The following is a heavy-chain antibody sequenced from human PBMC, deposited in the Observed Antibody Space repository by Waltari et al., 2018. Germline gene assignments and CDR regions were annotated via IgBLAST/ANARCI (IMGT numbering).Heavy chain of an antibody. CDR1: GYTFTGYY. D-gene: IGHD2-2*01. Sequence: QVQLVQSGAEVKKPGASVKVSCKASGYTFTGYYMHWVRQAPGQGLEWMGWINPNSGGTNYAQKFQGRGTMTRDTSISTAYMELSRLRSDDTAVYYCARDQGYQLQMRGDYYYMDVWGKGTTVTISS. CDR2: INPNSGGT. V-gene: IGHV1-2*02. J-gene: IGHJ6*03. CDR3: ARDQGYQLQMRGDYYYMDV.